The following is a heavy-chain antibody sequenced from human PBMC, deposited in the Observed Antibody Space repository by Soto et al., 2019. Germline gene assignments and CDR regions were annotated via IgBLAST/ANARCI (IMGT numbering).Heavy chain of an antibody. Sequence: QVQLVQSGAELKKPGASVKISCETSGYRFSTSGIHWLRQAPGQSLEWMGWINAADGETKYSQKFQGRGTLSRDISASTAYMELSSLTSADTSIYYCARDSQRVQIPSTGWFDPWGQGTVVTVSS. CDR3: ARDSQRVQIPSTGWFDP. J-gene: IGHJ5*02. CDR2: INAADGET. D-gene: IGHD2-2*01. V-gene: IGHV1-3*01. CDR1: GYRFSTSG.